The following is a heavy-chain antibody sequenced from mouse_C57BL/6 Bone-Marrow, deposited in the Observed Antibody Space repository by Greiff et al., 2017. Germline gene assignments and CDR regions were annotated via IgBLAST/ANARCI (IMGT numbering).Heavy chain of an antibody. CDR2: IDPSDSYT. V-gene: IGHV1-69*01. CDR1: GYTFTSYW. Sequence: QLQQSGAELVMPGASVKLSCKASGYTFTSYWMHWVKQRPGQGLEWIGEIDPSDSYTNYNQKFKGKSTLTVDKSSSTAYMQLSSLTSEDSAVYYCARRDYGSSYWYFDVWGTGTTVTVSS. CDR3: ARRDYGSSYWYFDV. D-gene: IGHD1-1*01. J-gene: IGHJ1*03.